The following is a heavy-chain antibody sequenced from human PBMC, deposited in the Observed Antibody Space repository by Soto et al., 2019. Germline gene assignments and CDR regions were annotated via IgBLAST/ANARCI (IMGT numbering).Heavy chain of an antibody. Sequence: HLQLQESGPGLVKPSETLSLTCTVSDDSITSGAYYWGLIRQPPGKGLEWIGTIQYRGSTYYNPSLTSRVTMSLDTSKSQYSLRLSSVTAADTAVDFCAGMFWFGDLLLDYWGPGTLVTVSS. CDR1: DDSITSGAYY. D-gene: IGHD3-10*01. CDR3: AGMFWFGDLLLDY. V-gene: IGHV4-39*01. CDR2: IQYRGST. J-gene: IGHJ4*02.